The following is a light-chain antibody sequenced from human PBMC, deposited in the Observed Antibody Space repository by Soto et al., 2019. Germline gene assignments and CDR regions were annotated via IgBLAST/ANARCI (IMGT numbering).Light chain of an antibody. CDR2: LGS. J-gene: IGKJ1*01. CDR3: MQASQLPWT. Sequence: DIVMTHSPLSLPVTPGEPASISCRSSQSLLHSNGYNYLDWYLQKPGQSPQLLIYLGSNRASGVPDRFSGSGSGIDFTLKISRVEAEDVGVYYCMQASQLPWTFGQGTKVDNK. CDR1: QSLLHSNGYNY. V-gene: IGKV2-28*01.